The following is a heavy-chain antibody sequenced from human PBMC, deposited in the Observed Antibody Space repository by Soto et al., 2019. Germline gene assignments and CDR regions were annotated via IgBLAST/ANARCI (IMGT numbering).Heavy chain of an antibody. V-gene: IGHV3-53*01. Sequence: EVQLVESGGGLIQPGGSLRLSCAASGFTVSSNYMSWVRQAPGKGLDWVSVIYSGGSTYYADSVKGRFTISRDNSKNTLYLQMNSLRAEDTAVYYCARHSTYDQRIDYWGQGTLVTVSS. CDR3: ARHSTYDQRIDY. CDR1: GFTVSSNY. CDR2: IYSGGST. D-gene: IGHD3-3*01. J-gene: IGHJ4*02.